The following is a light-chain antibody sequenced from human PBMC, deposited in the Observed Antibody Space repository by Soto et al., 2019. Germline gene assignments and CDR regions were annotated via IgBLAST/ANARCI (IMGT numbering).Light chain of an antibody. Sequence: QSALTQPASVSGSPGQSITISCSGPSSDVGDFDYVSWYQQHPGKVPKLVIYDVNNRPSGVSDRFSCSKSGNTASLTISGLQAGDEADYYCSSYSTITSSFVFGTGTKLTVL. V-gene: IGLV2-14*03. J-gene: IGLJ1*01. CDR1: SSDVGDFDY. CDR3: SSYSTITSSFV. CDR2: DVN.